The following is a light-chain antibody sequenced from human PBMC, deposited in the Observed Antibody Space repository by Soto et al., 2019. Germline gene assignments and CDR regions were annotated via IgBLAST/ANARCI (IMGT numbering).Light chain of an antibody. J-gene: IGLJ3*02. CDR1: SSNSGRNT. CDR3: AAWDDRLTGRV. V-gene: IGLV1-44*01. Sequence: HSLLTQPPSASGTPGQRVTISCSGSSSNSGRNTVNRNQQLPGTPPKLLFYSNNHRPSGVPDRFSGSKSGTSASLAISGRQSEDEADDCCAAWDDRLTGRVFGGGTKLTGL. CDR2: SNN.